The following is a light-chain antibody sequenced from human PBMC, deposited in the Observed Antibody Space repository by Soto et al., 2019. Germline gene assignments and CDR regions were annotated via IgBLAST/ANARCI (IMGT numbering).Light chain of an antibody. CDR1: QSISSW. CDR3: QQYNTYST. J-gene: IGKJ1*01. Sequence: DIQTTQSPSTLSASVGDRVTITCRASQSISSWLAWYQQKPGKAPKLLIYDASRLESGVPSRFSGSGSGTEFTLTISSLQPDDFATYYCQQYNTYSTFGQGTKVDI. CDR2: DAS. V-gene: IGKV1-5*01.